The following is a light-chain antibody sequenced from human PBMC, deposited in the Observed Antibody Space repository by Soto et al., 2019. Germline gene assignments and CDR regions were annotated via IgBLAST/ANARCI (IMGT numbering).Light chain of an antibody. CDR1: SSNIGSNY. V-gene: IGLV1-47*01. Sequence: QSVLTQPPSASGTPGQRVNISCSGSSSNIGSNYVYWYQQLPGTAPKLLIYRNNQRPSGVPDRFSGSKSGTSASLAISGLRSEDEADYYCAAWDDSLSGLVVFGGGTKVTVL. J-gene: IGLJ2*01. CDR2: RNN. CDR3: AAWDDSLSGLVV.